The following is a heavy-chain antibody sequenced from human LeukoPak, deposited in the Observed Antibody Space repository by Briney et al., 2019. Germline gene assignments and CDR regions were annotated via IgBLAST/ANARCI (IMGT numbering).Heavy chain of an antibody. CDR2: IIPIFGTA. D-gene: IGHD6-13*01. V-gene: IGHV1-69*13. J-gene: IGHJ5*02. CDR1: GGTFSNYA. CDR3: ARDRAIAENWFDP. Sequence: SVKVSCKASGGTFSNYAISWVRQAPGQGLEWMGGIIPIFGTANYAQKFQGRVTITADESTSTAYMELSSLRSEDTAVYYCARDRAIAENWFDPWGQGTLVTVSS.